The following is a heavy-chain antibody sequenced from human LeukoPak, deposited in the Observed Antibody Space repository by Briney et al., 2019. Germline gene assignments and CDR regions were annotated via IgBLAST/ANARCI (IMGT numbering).Heavy chain of an antibody. Sequence: GGSLRLSCAASGFTFSSYSMNWVRQAPGKGLEWVSYISSSSSTIYYADSVKGRFTISRDNAKNSLYLQMNSLRAEDTAVYYCARVIEYYYDSKDAFGIWGQGTMVTVSS. CDR2: ISSSSSTI. D-gene: IGHD3-22*01. J-gene: IGHJ3*02. CDR1: GFTFSSYS. CDR3: ARVIEYYYDSKDAFGI. V-gene: IGHV3-48*01.